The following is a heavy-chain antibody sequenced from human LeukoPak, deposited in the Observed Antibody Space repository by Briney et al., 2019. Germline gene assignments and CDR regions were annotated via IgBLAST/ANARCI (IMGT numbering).Heavy chain of an antibody. J-gene: IGHJ3*02. CDR1: GFTFSSYW. CDR2: IKEDGTNK. D-gene: IGHD2-8*01. V-gene: IGHV3-7*01. Sequence: GGSLTLPCAVCGFTFSSYWMIWVRQAPGKGLEWAANIKEDGTNKYYVGSVRGRFTISRDNAKNSLYLQMNSLRADDTAMYYCAREARGTRAAFDIWGQGTMVTVFS. CDR3: AREARGTRAAFDI.